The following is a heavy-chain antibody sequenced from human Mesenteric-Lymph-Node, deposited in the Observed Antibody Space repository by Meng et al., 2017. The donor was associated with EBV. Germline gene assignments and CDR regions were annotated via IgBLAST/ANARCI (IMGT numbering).Heavy chain of an antibody. V-gene: IGHV4-34*02. J-gene: IGHJ5*02. CDR3: ARGVQVAWRFDP. Sequence: QVQLQQWGAGLLNPSDTLSLPCEVSGGSFSNYYWSWIRQTPGKGLEWIGEINHSGSANYNPSLKSRVTISIDTSKNQFSLRLNSVTAADTAVYYCARGVQVAWRFDPWGQGTLVTVSS. CDR1: GGSFSNYY. D-gene: IGHD2-15*01. CDR2: INHSGSA.